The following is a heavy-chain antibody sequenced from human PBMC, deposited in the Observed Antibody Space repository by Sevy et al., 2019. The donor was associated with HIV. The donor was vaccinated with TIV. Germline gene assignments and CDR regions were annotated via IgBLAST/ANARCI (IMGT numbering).Heavy chain of an antibody. CDR1: GFNIRVYW. CDR2: INEDGSTK. V-gene: IGHV3-7*01. Sequence: GGSLRLSCAASGFNIRVYWMLWVRQAPGKGLEWVANINEDGSTKYYLESVKGRFTISRDNAENSVFLKMNSLRVEDTAVYYCVRALFKADSLWGQGTRVTVSS. D-gene: IGHD2-21*01. J-gene: IGHJ4*02. CDR3: VRALFKADSL.